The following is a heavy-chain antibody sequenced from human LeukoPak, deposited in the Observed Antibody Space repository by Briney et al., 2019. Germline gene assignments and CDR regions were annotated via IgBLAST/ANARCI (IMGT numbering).Heavy chain of an antibody. CDR3: AKDGLPERIFDWFDP. J-gene: IGHJ5*02. CDR1: GFTFSSYA. Sequence: GGSLRLSCAASGFTFSSYATSWVRQAPGKGLEWVSAISGSGGSTYYADSVKGRFTISRDNSKNTLYLQMNSLRAEDTAVYYCAKDGLPERIFDWFDPWGQGILVTVSS. CDR2: ISGSGGST. V-gene: IGHV3-23*01. D-gene: IGHD3-3*02.